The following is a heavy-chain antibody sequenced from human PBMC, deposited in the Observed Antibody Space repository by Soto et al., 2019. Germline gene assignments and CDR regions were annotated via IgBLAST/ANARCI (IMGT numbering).Heavy chain of an antibody. CDR3: AREGRGYSGYLVYYYGMDV. D-gene: IGHD5-12*01. Sequence: ASVKVSCKASGYTLTDYYMHWVRQAPGQGPEWMGWINPNTGDTNYEQKFQGRVTMTRDTSISTAYMELSSLRSDDTAVYFCAREGRGYSGYLVYYYGMDVWGQGTALTVYS. CDR2: INPNTGDT. V-gene: IGHV1-2*02. CDR1: GYTLTDYY. J-gene: IGHJ6*02.